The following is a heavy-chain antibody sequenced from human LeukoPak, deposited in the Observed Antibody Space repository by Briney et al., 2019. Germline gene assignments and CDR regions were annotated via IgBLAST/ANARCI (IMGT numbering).Heavy chain of an antibody. J-gene: IGHJ4*02. Sequence: GASVKVSCKGSGYTFTSYDINWVRQATGQGLEWMGWMNPNSGNTGYAQKFQGRVTMTRNTSISTAYMELSSLRSEDTAVYYCAREVAYYYDSSGYLTFDYWGQGTLVTVSS. CDR2: MNPNSGNT. CDR3: AREVAYYYDSSGYLTFDY. D-gene: IGHD3-22*01. CDR1: GYTFTSYD. V-gene: IGHV1-8*01.